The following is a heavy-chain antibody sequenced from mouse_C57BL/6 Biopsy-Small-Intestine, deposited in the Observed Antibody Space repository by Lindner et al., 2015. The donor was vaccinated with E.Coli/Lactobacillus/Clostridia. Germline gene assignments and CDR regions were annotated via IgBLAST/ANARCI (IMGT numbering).Heavy chain of an antibody. V-gene: IGHV14-1*01. CDR2: IDPEDGDT. CDR3: TTSYYYGSSPRYFDV. CDR1: GFNIKDYY. J-gene: IGHJ1*03. D-gene: IGHD1-1*01. Sequence: VQLQESGAELVRPGASVKLSCTASGFNIKDYYMHWVKQRPEQGLEWIGRIDPEDGDTEYAPKFQGKATMTADTSSNTAYLQLSSLTSEDTAVYYCTTSYYYGSSPRYFDVWGTGTTVTVSS.